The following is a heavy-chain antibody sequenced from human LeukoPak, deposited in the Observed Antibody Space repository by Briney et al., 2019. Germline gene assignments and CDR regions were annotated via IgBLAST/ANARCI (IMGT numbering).Heavy chain of an antibody. V-gene: IGHV4-59*01. CDR2: IYYSGTT. CDR1: GGSISSYY. D-gene: IGHD1-26*01. CDR3: ARSSGAHRSFDY. J-gene: IGHJ4*02. Sequence: PSETLSLTCTVSGGSISSYYWSWIRQPPGKGLEWIGYIYYSGTTDYNPSLKSRVTISVDTSNNQFSLKVSSVTAADTAVYYCARSSGAHRSFDYWGQGTLVPVSS.